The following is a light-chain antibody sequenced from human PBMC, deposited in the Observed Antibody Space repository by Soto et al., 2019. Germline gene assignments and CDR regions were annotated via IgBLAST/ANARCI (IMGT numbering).Light chain of an antibody. J-gene: IGKJ1*01. CDR1: QGISSY. CDR3: QQYYSYPRT. V-gene: IGKV1-8*01. Sequence: ANRMTQSPSSLSASTGDRVTITCRASQGISSYLAWYQQKPGKAPKLLIYAASTLQSGVPSRFSGSGSGTDFTLTISCLQSEDFATYYCQQYYSYPRTFGQGTKVDIK. CDR2: AAS.